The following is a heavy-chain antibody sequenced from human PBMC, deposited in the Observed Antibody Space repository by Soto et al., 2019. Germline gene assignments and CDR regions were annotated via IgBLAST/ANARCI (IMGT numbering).Heavy chain of an antibody. Sequence: HVQLVQSGTEVKKPGASVRVSCMVSGYPFTTYYIHWVRQAPGQGLEWMGWIDPRSGGTVYEQKFQCRVTMTIDTSISTVYMALSWLTSDDTALYYCATDDYGIFPYWGQGSLVTVSS. V-gene: IGHV1-2*02. CDR1: GYPFTTYY. CDR3: ATDDYGIFPY. CDR2: IDPRSGGT. J-gene: IGHJ4*02. D-gene: IGHD3-10*01.